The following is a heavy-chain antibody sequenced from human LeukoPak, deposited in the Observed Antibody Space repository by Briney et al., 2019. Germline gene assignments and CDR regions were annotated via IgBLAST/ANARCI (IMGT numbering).Heavy chain of an antibody. J-gene: IGHJ4*02. CDR1: GGSISSSSYY. D-gene: IGHD5-18*01. V-gene: IGHV4-39*07. CDR2: IYYSGST. CDR3: ARNGYSYGLHPFDY. Sequence: SETLSLTCTVSGGSISSSSYYWGWIRQPPGKGLEWIGSIYYSGSTYYNPSLKSRVTISVDTSKNQFSLKLSSVTAADTAVYCCARNGYSYGLHPFDYWGQGTLVTVSS.